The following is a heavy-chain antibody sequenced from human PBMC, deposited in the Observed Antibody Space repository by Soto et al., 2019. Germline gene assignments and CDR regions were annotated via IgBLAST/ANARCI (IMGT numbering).Heavy chain of an antibody. CDR1: GFTFSSYG. J-gene: IGHJ4*02. CDR3: AKGNYYDYIWGSYLVY. CDR2: ISYDGSNK. D-gene: IGHD3-16*02. Sequence: GGSLRLSCAASGFTFSSYGMHWVRQAPGKGLEWVAVISYDGSNKYYADSVKGRFTISRDNSKNTLYLQMNSLRAEDTAVYYCAKGNYYDYIWGSYLVYWGQGTLVTVSS. V-gene: IGHV3-30*18.